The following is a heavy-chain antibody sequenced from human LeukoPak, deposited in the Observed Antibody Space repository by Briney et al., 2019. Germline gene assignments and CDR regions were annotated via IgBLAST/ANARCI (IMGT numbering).Heavy chain of an antibody. CDR1: GGFISSGRYY. CDR3: ARPGGGNYP. CDR2: LQYSGTA. D-gene: IGHD4-23*01. V-gene: IGHV4-39*01. Sequence: SETLSLTCTVSGGFISSGRYYWGWIRQPPGKWLERIGRLQYSGTAYYNPSLKSRYTISVDTSSNKFSLRLTSVTAADTAVYYCARPGGGNYPWGQGTLVTVSS. J-gene: IGHJ5*02.